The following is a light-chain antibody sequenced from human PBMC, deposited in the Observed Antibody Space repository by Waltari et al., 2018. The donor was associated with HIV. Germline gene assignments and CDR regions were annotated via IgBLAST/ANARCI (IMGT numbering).Light chain of an antibody. Sequence: MQMTQSPSTLSASVGDSVTMTCRASQSITNFLIWYQQKPGKAPKLLIYAASSLHTGVPSRFSGSASGTAFTLTISSLQPQDFSTYYSEQSYSALYTFGQGTTLELK. J-gene: IGKJ2*01. CDR2: AAS. CDR1: QSITNF. CDR3: EQSYSALYT. V-gene: IGKV1-39*01.